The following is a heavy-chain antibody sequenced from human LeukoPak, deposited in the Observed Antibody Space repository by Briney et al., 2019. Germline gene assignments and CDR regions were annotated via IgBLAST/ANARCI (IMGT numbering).Heavy chain of an antibody. D-gene: IGHD3-10*01. Sequence: SQTLSLTCTVSGGSISSGGYYWSWIRQPPGKGLEWIGYIYHSGSTYYNPSLKSRVTISVDTSKNQFSLKLSSVTAADTAVYYCARQTIDYYGSGDFDYWGQGTLVTVSS. CDR3: ARQTIDYYGSGDFDY. J-gene: IGHJ4*02. CDR1: GGSISSGGYY. CDR2: IYHSGST. V-gene: IGHV4-30-2*05.